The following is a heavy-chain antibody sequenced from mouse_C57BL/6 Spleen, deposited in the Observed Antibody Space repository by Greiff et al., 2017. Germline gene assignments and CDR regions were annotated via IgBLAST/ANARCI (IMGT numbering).Heavy chain of an antibody. D-gene: IGHD2-10*02. CDR2: ISGGGGNT. Sequence: EVKLVESGGGLVKPGGSLKLSCAASGFTFSSYTMSWVRQTPEKRLEWVATISGGGGNTYYSDSVKGRFTISRDNAKNTLYLQMSSLRSEDTALYYCARQGGYDLYYFDYWGQGTTLTVSS. CDR3: ARQGGYDLYYFDY. CDR1: GFTFSSYT. J-gene: IGHJ2*01. V-gene: IGHV5-9*01.